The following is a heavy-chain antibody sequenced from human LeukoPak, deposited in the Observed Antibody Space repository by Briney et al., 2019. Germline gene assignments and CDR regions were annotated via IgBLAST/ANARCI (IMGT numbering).Heavy chain of an antibody. CDR1: GYTFTSYD. D-gene: IGHD3-10*01. Sequence: ASVKVSCKASGYTFTSYDINWVRQATGQGLEWMGWISPNSGGTHYAQKFQGRVTMTRDTSISTAYLELSRLTSDDTAVYYCARWVGAANWFDPWGQGTLVTVSS. CDR3: ARWVGAANWFDP. CDR2: ISPNSGGT. J-gene: IGHJ5*02. V-gene: IGHV1-2*02.